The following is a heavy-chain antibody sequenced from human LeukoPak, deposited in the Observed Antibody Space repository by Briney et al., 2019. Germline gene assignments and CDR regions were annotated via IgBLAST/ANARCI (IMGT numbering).Heavy chain of an antibody. CDR3: AKVVSGTFDI. CDR1: GFTFSNYG. J-gene: IGHJ3*02. V-gene: IGHV3-23*01. CDR2: ISSSSGGT. D-gene: IGHD3-10*01. Sequence: PGGSLRLSCAASGFTFSNYGMSWVRQAPGRGLEWASAISSSSGGTYYADSVKGRFTISRDNSKNTLYLQMNSLRAEDTAVYYCAKVVSGTFDIWGQGTMVTVSS.